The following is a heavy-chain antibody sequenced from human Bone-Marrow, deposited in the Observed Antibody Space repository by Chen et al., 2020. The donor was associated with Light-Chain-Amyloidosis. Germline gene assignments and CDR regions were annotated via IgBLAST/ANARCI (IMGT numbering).Heavy chain of an antibody. CDR2: INWDSGFI. D-gene: IGHD6-6*01. V-gene: IGHV3-9*01. CDR1: GFTFDDYA. CDR3: VKDVENSSPSYFDY. J-gene: IGHJ4*02. Sequence: EVQLVESGGGLVQPGRSLRLSCAASGFTFDDYAMHWVRLVPGKGLEWVSGINWDSGFIDYADSVKGRFSISRDNAKNSLYRQMNSLRTEDTALYYCVKDVENSSPSYFDYWGQGTLVTVSS.